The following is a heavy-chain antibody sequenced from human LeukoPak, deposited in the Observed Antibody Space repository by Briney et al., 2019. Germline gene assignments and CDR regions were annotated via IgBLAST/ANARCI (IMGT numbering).Heavy chain of an antibody. CDR2: ISSSSSYI. V-gene: IGHV3-21*01. D-gene: IGHD3-22*01. CDR1: GFTFSSYS. Sequence: GGSLRLSCAASGFTFSSYSMNWVRQAPGNRLEWVSSISSSSSYIYYADSVKGRFTISRDNAKNSLYLQMNSLRAEDTAVYYCARDPPYDSSGYYYPEAFDIWGQGTMVTVSS. CDR3: ARDPPYDSSGYYYPEAFDI. J-gene: IGHJ3*02.